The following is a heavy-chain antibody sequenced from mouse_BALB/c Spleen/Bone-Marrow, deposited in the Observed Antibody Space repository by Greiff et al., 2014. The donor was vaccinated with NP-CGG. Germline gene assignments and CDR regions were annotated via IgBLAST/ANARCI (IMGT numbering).Heavy chain of an antibody. CDR2: IDPANGNT. CDR1: GFNIKDTY. J-gene: IGHJ3*01. D-gene: IGHD2-4*01. V-gene: IGHV14-3*02. Sequence: VQLQQSGAELVKPGASVKLSRTASGFNIKDTYMHWVKQRPEQGLEWIGRIDPANGNTKYDPKFQGKATITADTSSNTAYLQLSSLTSEDTAVYYCAVYDYEGFAYWGQGTLVTVSA. CDR3: AVYDYEGFAY.